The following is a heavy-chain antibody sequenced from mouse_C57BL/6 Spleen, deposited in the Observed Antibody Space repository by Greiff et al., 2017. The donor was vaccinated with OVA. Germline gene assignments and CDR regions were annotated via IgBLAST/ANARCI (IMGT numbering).Heavy chain of an antibody. V-gene: IGHV3-6*01. Sequence: EVKLMESGPGLVKPSQSLSLTCSVPGYSITSGYYWNWIRQFPGNKLEWMGYISYDGSNNYNPSLKNRISITRDTSKNQFFLKLNSVTTEDTATYYCASYYGSSYWFAYWGQGTLVTVSA. J-gene: IGHJ3*01. CDR1: GYSITSGYY. D-gene: IGHD1-1*01. CDR2: ISYDGSN. CDR3: ASYYGSSYWFAY.